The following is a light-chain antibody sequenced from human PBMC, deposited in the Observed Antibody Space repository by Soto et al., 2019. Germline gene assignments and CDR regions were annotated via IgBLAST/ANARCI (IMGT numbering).Light chain of an antibody. V-gene: IGKV3-20*01. CDR1: QTINNN. Sequence: MVLTQSPATLSVSQGERATLSCRASQTINNNVAWYQLKDGQVPRLVIYGASTRATGIPDRFSGSGSGTDFTLTISRLEPEDFAVYYCQQYGSSPRTFGQGTKVDIK. J-gene: IGKJ1*01. CDR2: GAS. CDR3: QQYGSSPRT.